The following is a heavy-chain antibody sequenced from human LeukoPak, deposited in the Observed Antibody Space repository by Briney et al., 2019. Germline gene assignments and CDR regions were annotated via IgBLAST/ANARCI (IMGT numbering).Heavy chain of an antibody. D-gene: IGHD3-22*01. CDR3: ARDLARYYYDSSGYLRHAFDI. CDR2: INTNTENP. V-gene: IGHV7-4-1*02. CDR1: GYTFTSYA. Sequence: GASVTVSCKSSGYTFTSYAMNWVRQAPGQGLEWMGWINTNTENPTYAQGFTGRFVFSLDTYVSTAHLQISSLKAEDTAVYYCARDLARYYYDSSGYLRHAFDIWGQGTMVTVSS. J-gene: IGHJ3*02.